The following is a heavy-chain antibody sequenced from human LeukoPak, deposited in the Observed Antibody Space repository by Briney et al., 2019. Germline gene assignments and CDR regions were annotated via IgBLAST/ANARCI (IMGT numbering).Heavy chain of an antibody. Sequence: SETLSLTCAVYGGSFSGYYWSWIRQPPGKGLEWIGEINHSGSTNYNPSLKSRVTISVDTSKNQFSLKLSSVTAADTAVYYCASLRLMRAFDIWGQGTMVTVSS. D-gene: IGHD2-8*01. CDR1: GGSFSGYY. V-gene: IGHV4-34*01. J-gene: IGHJ3*02. CDR2: INHSGST. CDR3: ASLRLMRAFDI.